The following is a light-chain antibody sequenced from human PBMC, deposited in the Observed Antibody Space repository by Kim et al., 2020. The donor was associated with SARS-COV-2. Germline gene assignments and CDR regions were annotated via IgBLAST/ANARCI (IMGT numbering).Light chain of an antibody. CDR3: AAWDDSLSGPV. CDR1: SSNIGSNY. CDR2: SNN. J-gene: IGLJ2*01. V-gene: IGLV1-47*02. Sequence: ELTQPPSASGTPGQRVTISCSGSSSNIGSNYVYWYQQLPGTAPKLLIYSNNQRPSRVPDRFSGSKSGTSASLAISGLRSEDEADYYCAAWDDSLSGPVFGGGTKVTVL.